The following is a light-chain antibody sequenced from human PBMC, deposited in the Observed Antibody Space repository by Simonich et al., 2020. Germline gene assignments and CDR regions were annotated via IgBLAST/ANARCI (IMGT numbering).Light chain of an antibody. CDR1: QSVLYSSNNNNY. J-gene: IGKJ2*01. CDR2: WAS. Sequence: DIVMTQSPDSLAVSLGERATINCKSSQSVLYSSNNNNYLAWYQQKPGQPPKLIIYWASTRESGVPDRFSGSGSGTDFTLTISSLQAEDVAVYYCQQYYSTLYTFGQGTKLEIK. CDR3: QQYYSTLYT. V-gene: IGKV4-1*01.